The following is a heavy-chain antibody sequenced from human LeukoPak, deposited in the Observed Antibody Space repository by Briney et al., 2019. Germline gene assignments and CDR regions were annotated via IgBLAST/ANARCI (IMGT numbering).Heavy chain of an antibody. J-gene: IGHJ4*02. CDR2: ISSSSSYI. V-gene: IGHV3-21*01. CDR3: ARDNGYSGYGYYFDY. D-gene: IGHD5-12*01. Sequence: GGPLRLSCAASGFTFSNYWMHWVRHAPGKGLVWVSSISSSSSYIYYADSVKGRFTISRDNAKNSLYLQMNSLRAEDTAVYYCARDNGYSGYGYYFDYWGQGTLVTVSS. CDR1: GFTFSNYW.